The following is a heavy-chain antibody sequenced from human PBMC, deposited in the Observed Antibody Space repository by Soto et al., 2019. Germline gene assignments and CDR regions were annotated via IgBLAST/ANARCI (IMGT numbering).Heavy chain of an antibody. J-gene: IGHJ4*02. CDR2: IYYSGST. CDR1: GGSISSGDYY. Sequence: PSETLSLTCTVSGGSISSGDYYWSWIRQPPGKGLEWIGYIYYSGSTYYNPSLKSRVTISVDTSKNQFSLKLSSVTAADTAVYYCARVTMVRDYNFDYWGQGTLVTVSS. D-gene: IGHD3-10*01. CDR3: ARVTMVRDYNFDY. V-gene: IGHV4-30-4*01.